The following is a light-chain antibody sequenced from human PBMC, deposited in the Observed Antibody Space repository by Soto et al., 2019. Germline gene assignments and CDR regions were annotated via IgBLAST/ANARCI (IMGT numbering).Light chain of an antibody. J-gene: IGKJ4*01. CDR2: GVS. Sequence: EIVMTQSPATLSVSPGERATLCCRASQSVTSNLAWYQQKPGRAPRLLMYGVSTRATGIPARFGGSGSATEFTLTISSLQSEDFAVYYCQQYSQWPLTFGGGTKVDIK. CDR1: QSVTSN. CDR3: QQYSQWPLT. V-gene: IGKV3-15*01.